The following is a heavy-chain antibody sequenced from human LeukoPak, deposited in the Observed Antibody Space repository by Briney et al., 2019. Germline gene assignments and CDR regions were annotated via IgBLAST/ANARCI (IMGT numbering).Heavy chain of an antibody. V-gene: IGHV4-59*08. CDR3: ARHIGYCSSTSCYTNNWFDP. CDR1: GGSISSYY. D-gene: IGHD2-2*02. Sequence: PSETLSLTCTVSGGSISSYYWSWIRQPPGKGLEWIGYINYSGSTNYNPSLKSRVTISVDTSKNQFSLKLSSVTAADTAVYYCARHIGYCSSTSCYTNNWFDPWGQGTLVTVSS. CDR2: INYSGST. J-gene: IGHJ5*02.